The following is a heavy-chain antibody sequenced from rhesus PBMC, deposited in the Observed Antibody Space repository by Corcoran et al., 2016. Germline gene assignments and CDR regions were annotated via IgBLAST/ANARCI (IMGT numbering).Heavy chain of an antibody. CDR2: IYGRGSST. Sequence: QVQLQESGPGLVKPLETLSLTCAVSGGSISSDYWSWIRQPPGKGLEWIGYIYGRGSSTNYNPSLKSRVTLSIDTSKNQFSLKLSSLTAADTAVYYCARRSSNYDYWGQGVLVTVSS. CDR3: ARRSSNYDY. CDR1: GGSISSDY. D-gene: IGHD6-43*01. J-gene: IGHJ4*01. V-gene: IGHV4S11*01.